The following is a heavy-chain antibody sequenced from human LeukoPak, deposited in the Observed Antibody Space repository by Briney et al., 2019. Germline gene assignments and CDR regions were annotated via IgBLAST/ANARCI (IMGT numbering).Heavy chain of an antibody. D-gene: IGHD6-19*01. CDR2: ISSSSSYI. CDR1: GFNFSTYG. CDR3: TRPLKGLVFDY. V-gene: IGHV3-21*01. Sequence: GGSLRLSCAASGFNFSTYGMNWVRQAPGKGLEWVSSISSSSSYIYYADSVKGRFTISRDNAKNSLYLQMNSLRAEDTAVYYCTRPLKGLVFDYWGQGTLVTVSS. J-gene: IGHJ4*02.